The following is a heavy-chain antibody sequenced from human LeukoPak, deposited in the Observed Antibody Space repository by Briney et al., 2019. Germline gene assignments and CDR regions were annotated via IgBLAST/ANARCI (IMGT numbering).Heavy chain of an antibody. CDR3: AREQPREITGEDYYYGMDV. J-gene: IGHJ6*02. CDR1: GYTFTSYY. Sequence: ASVKVSCKASGYTFTSYYMHWVRQAPGQGLEWMGIINPSGGSTSYAQKFQGRVTMTRDTSTSTVYMELSSLRSEDTAVYYCAREQPREITGEDYYYGMDVWGQGTTVTVSS. CDR2: INPSGGST. D-gene: IGHD1-14*01. V-gene: IGHV1-46*01.